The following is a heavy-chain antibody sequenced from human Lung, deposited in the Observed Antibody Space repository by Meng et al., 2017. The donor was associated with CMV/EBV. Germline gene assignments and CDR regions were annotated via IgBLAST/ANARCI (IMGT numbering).Heavy chain of an antibody. CDR1: GGTFSSYA. D-gene: IGHD6-13*01. J-gene: IGHJ6*02. CDR2: IIPIFGTA. Sequence: SVXVSXXASGGTFSSYAISWVRQAPGQGLEWMGGIIPIFGTANYAQKFQGRVTITTDESTSTAYMELSSLRSEDTAVYYCALFPITAAGHYYYGMDVWGQGXTVTVSS. V-gene: IGHV1-69*05. CDR3: ALFPITAAGHYYYGMDV.